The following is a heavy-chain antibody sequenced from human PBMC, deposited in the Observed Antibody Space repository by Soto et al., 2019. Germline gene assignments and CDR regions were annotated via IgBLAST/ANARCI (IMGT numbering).Heavy chain of an antibody. Sequence: GGSLRLSCAASGFTFSTYAMSWVRQAPGKGLEWVSAIGGSAESAYYGDSVKGRFTISRDNSKNTVYLQMNSLRAEDTAVYYCAAHCSTSSCSYWGQGTLVTVSS. CDR1: GFTFSTYA. CDR3: AAHCSTSSCSY. V-gene: IGHV3-23*01. D-gene: IGHD2-2*01. J-gene: IGHJ4*02. CDR2: IGGSAESA.